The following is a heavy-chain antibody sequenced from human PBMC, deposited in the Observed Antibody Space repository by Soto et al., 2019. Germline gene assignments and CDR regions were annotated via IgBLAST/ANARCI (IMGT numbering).Heavy chain of an antibody. CDR1: GFTFSSYA. J-gene: IGHJ2*01. CDR2: ISGSGGST. V-gene: IGHV3-23*01. CDR3: AKDFAYCSGGSCESNWYFDL. D-gene: IGHD2-15*01. Sequence: EVQLLESGGGLVQPGGSLRLSCAASGFTFSSYAMSWVRQAPGKGLEWVSAISGSGGSTYYADSVKGRFTISRDNSKNTLYLQMNSLRAEDTAVYYCAKDFAYCSGGSCESNWYFDLWGRGTLVTVSS.